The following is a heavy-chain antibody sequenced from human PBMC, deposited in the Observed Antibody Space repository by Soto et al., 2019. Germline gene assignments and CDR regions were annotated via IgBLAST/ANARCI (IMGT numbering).Heavy chain of an antibody. CDR2: IYYSGST. Sequence: PSETLSLTCTVSCGSISNFYWSWIRQPPGKGLEWIGYIYYSGSTNYNPSLKSRVTISVDTSKNQFSLKLSSVTAADTAVYYCARDRGFSYSGDYYYMDVWGKGTTVTVSS. CDR3: ARDRGFSYSGDYYYMDV. D-gene: IGHD5-18*01. CDR1: CGSISNFY. J-gene: IGHJ6*03. V-gene: IGHV4-59*01.